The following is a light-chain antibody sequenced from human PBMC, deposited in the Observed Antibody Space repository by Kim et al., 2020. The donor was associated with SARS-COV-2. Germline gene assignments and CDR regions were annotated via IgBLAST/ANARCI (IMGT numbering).Light chain of an antibody. CDR2: GKN. Sequence: SSELTQDPAVSVALGQTVRITCQGDSLRSYYATWYQQKPGQAPILVIYGKNNRPSGIPDRFSGSSAGNTASLTITGTQARDEADYYCNSRDSNDNVVFGGGTKRTVL. J-gene: IGLJ2*01. CDR1: SLRSYY. V-gene: IGLV3-19*01. CDR3: NSRDSNDNVV.